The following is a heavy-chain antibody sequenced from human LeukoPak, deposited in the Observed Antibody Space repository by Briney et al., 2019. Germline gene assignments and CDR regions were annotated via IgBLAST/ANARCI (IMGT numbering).Heavy chain of an antibody. Sequence: GVSLRLSCADSGSASTFSSYAMSWVRQAPGKGLEWVSAISVSGGTYYADSVKGRFTISRDKSRNTLYLQMNSLRAEDTAVYYCAARGSGYDYYWGQGTLVTVSS. V-gene: IGHV3-23*01. D-gene: IGHD5-12*01. CDR3: AARGSGYDYY. J-gene: IGHJ4*02. CDR2: ISVSGGT. CDR1: GSASTFSSYA.